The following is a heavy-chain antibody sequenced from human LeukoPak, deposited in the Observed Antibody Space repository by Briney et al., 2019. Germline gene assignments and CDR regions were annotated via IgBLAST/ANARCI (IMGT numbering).Heavy chain of an antibody. CDR3: ARLGDYYDSSGKQYYFDY. CDR2: IYPGDSDT. Sequence: GESLKISCKGSGYSFSNYWIGWVRQMPGKGLEWMGIIYPGDSDTRYSPSFQGQVTISADKPISTASLQWSSLRASDTAMYYCARLGDYYDSSGKQYYFDYWGQGTLVTVSS. D-gene: IGHD3-22*01. CDR1: GYSFSNYW. J-gene: IGHJ4*02. V-gene: IGHV5-51*01.